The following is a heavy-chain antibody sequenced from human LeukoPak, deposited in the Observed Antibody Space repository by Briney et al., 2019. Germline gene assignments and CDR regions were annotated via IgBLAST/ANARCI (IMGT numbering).Heavy chain of an antibody. CDR1: GYTFTDHF. CDR2: INPYNGVT. D-gene: IGHD1-1*01. CDR3: ARDYSLNDFDY. J-gene: IGHJ4*02. Sequence: ASVKVSCKASGYTFTDHFMHWVRQAPGQGLEWVGEINPYNGVTKYARRFQGRVTMTRDTSISTAFMGVDWLTSDDTAVYYCARDYSLNDFDYWGQGTLVTVAS. V-gene: IGHV1-2*02.